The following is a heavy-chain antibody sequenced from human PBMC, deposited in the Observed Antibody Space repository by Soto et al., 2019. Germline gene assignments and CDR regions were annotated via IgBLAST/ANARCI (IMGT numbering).Heavy chain of an antibody. CDR3: VRDFGRYFRSGYMDV. CDR1: GFTFSAFS. Sequence: EVRLVESGGGLVKPGGSLRLSCAASGFTFSAFSMNWVRQAPGKGLEWLSSINEDSTYIYYADSLRGRSTNSRDNAKDSLYLQIDSLRAEDTAVYYCVRDFGRYFRSGYMDVWGDGATVIVS. CDR2: INEDSTYI. V-gene: IGHV3-21*02. D-gene: IGHD3-9*01. J-gene: IGHJ6*03.